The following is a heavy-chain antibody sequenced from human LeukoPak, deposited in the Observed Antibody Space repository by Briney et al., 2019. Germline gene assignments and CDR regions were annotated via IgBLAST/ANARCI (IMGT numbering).Heavy chain of an antibody. CDR2: ISYDGSNK. CDR1: GFTFSSYA. V-gene: IGHV3-30*04. Sequence: GGSLRLSCAASGFTFSSYAMHWVRQAPGKGLEWVAVISYDGSNKYYADSVKGRFTISRDSSKNTLYLQMNSLRAEDTAVYYCARGGSYQELSDYWGQGTLVTVSS. J-gene: IGHJ4*02. D-gene: IGHD1-26*01. CDR3: ARGGSYQELSDY.